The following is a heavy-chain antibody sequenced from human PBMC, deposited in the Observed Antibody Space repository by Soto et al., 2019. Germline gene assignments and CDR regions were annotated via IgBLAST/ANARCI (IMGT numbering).Heavy chain of an antibody. CDR3: ARGQNLVATISVALDY. CDR1: GGTFSSYA. V-gene: IGHV1-69*01. D-gene: IGHD5-12*01. CDR2: IIPIFGTA. J-gene: IGHJ4*02. Sequence: QVQLVQSGAEVKKPGSSVKVSCKASGGTFSSYAISWVRQAPGQGLEWLGGIIPIFGTANYAQKFQGRVTINADESTSTAYMELSSLRSEDTAVYYCARGQNLVATISVALDYWGQGTLVTVSS.